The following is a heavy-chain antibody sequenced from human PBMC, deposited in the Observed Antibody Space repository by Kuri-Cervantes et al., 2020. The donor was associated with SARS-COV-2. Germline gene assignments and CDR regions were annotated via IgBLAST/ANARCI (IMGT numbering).Heavy chain of an antibody. V-gene: IGHV3-73*01. CDR2: VRGKANNYAT. Sequence: GESLKISCEASGFLFSASAIHWVRQASGKGLEWVGRVRGKANNYATAYAASVKGRFTISRDDLKNMAYPQMNSLKTEDTAVYYCTTLIDYWGQGALVTVSS. CDR1: GFLFSASA. CDR3: TTLIDY. J-gene: IGHJ4*02.